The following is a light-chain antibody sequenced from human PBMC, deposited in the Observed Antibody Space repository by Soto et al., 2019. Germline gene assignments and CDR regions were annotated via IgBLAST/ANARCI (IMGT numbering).Light chain of an antibody. J-gene: IGKJ4*01. CDR3: QQYNDWPLT. CDR1: QSVTYN. Sequence: EIAMTQSPATLSVSPGERATLSCRASQSVTYNLAWYQQKPGQAPRLLIFGASTKATGIPARFSGSGSGTEFTLTISSLQSEDFTVYYGQQYNDWPLTFGGGTKVEIK. CDR2: GAS. V-gene: IGKV3-15*01.